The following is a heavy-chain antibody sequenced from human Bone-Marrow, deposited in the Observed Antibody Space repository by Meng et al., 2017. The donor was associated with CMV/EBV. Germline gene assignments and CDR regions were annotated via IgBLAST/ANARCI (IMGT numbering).Heavy chain of an antibody. J-gene: IGHJ4*02. D-gene: IGHD3-16*01. CDR2: INHSGCT. Sequence: QVQLQHWGAGLLKPSGTLSLTCAVYGGFFSGYYWSWIRQPPGKGLEWIGEINHSGCTNYNPSLKSRVTISVDTSKNQFSLKLSSVTAADTAVYYCARGGGPFDYWGQGTLVTVSS. CDR1: GGFFSGYY. V-gene: IGHV4-34*01. CDR3: ARGGGPFDY.